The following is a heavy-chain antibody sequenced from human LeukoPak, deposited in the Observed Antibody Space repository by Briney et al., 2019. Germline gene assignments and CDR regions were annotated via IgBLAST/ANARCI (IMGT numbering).Heavy chain of an antibody. D-gene: IGHD3-22*01. CDR2: ISGSGGGT. CDR1: GFTFSSYA. V-gene: IGHV3-23*01. Sequence: PGGSLRLSCAASGFTFSSYAMSWVRQAPGKGLEWVSAISGSGGGTYFADSVKGRFTISRDNSKNTLYLQMNSLRAEDTAVYYCAKDGSSGYYLTGNWFDPWGQGTLVTVSS. J-gene: IGHJ5*02. CDR3: AKDGSSGYYLTGNWFDP.